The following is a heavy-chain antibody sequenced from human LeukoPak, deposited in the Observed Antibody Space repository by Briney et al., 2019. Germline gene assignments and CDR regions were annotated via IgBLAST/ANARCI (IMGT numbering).Heavy chain of an antibody. V-gene: IGHV4-39*01. CDR1: GGSPSSSSSY. D-gene: IGHD6-6*01. Sequence: PSETPSLTSTLSGGSPSSSSSYCGSIRQPPGKGLEWIGSIYYSGSTYYNPSLKSRVTISVDTSKNQFSLKLSSVTAADTAVYYCARQSWRSSSSFYSCWGQGTLVTVSS. CDR3: ARQSWRSSSSFYSC. CDR2: IYYSGST. J-gene: IGHJ4*02.